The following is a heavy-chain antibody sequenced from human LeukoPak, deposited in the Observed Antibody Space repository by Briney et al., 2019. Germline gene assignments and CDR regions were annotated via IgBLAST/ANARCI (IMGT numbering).Heavy chain of an antibody. D-gene: IGHD4-17*01. Sequence: SPSETLSLTCAVYGGSFSGYYWSWIRQPPGKGLEWIGEINHSGSTNYNPSLKSRVTISVDTSKNQFSLKLSSVTAADTAVYYCARGTTTVTTANWFDPWGQGTLVAVSS. J-gene: IGHJ5*02. CDR3: ARGTTTVTTANWFDP. CDR2: INHSGST. CDR1: GGSFSGYY. V-gene: IGHV4-34*01.